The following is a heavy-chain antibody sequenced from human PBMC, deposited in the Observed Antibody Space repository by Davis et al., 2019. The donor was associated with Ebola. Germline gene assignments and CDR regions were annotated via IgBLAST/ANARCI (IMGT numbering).Heavy chain of an antibody. V-gene: IGHV4-34*01. CDR1: GGSLNGYS. CDR3: ARATRGSVALDY. J-gene: IGHJ4*03. CDR2: ITHSGNT. Sequence: SETLSLTCGVLGGSLNGYSWTWIRQPPGKGLEWIGEITHSGNTDYKPSLKGRVTLSIDTSKNQFSLHLASVTAADTALYYCARATRGSVALDYWAKGAWSPSPQ. D-gene: IGHD4-23*01.